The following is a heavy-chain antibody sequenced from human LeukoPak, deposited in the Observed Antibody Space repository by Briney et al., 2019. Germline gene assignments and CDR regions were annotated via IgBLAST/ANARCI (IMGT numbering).Heavy chain of an antibody. V-gene: IGHV1-2*02. CDR3: ASEIWELLGGVDCWYFDL. CDR1: GYTFTGYY. D-gene: IGHD1-26*01. Sequence: ASVKVSRKASGYTFTGYYMQWVRQAPGQGLEWMGWINPNSGGTNYAQKFQGRVTMTRDTSISTAYMELSRLRSDDTAVYYCASEIWELLGGVDCWYFDLWGRGTLVTVSS. J-gene: IGHJ2*01. CDR2: INPNSGGT.